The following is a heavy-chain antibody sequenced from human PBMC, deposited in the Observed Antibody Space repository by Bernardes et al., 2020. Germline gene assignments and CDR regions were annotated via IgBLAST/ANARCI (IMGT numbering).Heavy chain of an antibody. CDR2: TYFRSKWHN. CDR1: GDSVSSNRAA. J-gene: IGHJ2*01. Sequence: SHPLSLICAISGDSVSSNRAAWNWIRQSPPRGLEWLGRTYFRSKWHNEYAVSLKGRITINPDTSKNQFALQLDSVTPEDTAVYYCARTRGYFDLWGRGTLVTGSS. V-gene: IGHV6-1*01. CDR3: ARTRGYFDL.